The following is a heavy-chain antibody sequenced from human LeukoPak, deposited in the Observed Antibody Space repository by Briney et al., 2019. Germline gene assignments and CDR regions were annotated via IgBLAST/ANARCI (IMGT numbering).Heavy chain of an antibody. CDR2: MNPNSGNT. CDR1: GYTFTSYD. J-gene: IGHJ5*02. D-gene: IGHD3-16*02. Sequence: ASVKVSFKASGYTFTSYDINWVRQATAQGLEWMGWMNPNSGNTGSAQRFQGRITMTSDTSISTAYMELSSLRSEDTAVYYCARGPLVRLPSSFDPWGQGTLVTVSS. V-gene: IGHV1-8*01. CDR3: ARGPLVRLPSSFDP.